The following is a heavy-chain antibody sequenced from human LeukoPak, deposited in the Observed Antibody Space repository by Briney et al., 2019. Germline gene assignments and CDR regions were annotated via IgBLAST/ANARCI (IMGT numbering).Heavy chain of an antibody. V-gene: IGHV4-59*01. D-gene: IGHD6-19*01. J-gene: IGHJ3*02. Sequence: SETLSLTCTVSGGSISSYYWSWIRQPPGKGLEWMGYIYYSGSTNYNPSLKSRVTISVDTSKTQFSLKLSSVTAADTAAYYSSRDDSSGWYPGAFDISGQGTMVTVSS. CDR2: IYYSGST. CDR1: GGSISSYY. CDR3: SRDDSSGWYPGAFDI.